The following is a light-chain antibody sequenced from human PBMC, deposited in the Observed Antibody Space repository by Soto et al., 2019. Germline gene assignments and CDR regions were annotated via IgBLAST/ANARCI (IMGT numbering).Light chain of an antibody. V-gene: IGKV2-30*01. CDR3: MQGTHLPIT. CDR2: KVS. CDR1: QSLVYSDGNPY. J-gene: IGKJ5*01. Sequence: MTQSPLSLTVTLGQPASISCRSSQSLVYSDGNPYLNWFPXRKGQSPRGXIYKVSNRASGVPARFSGSGSGTDFAMKISRVEAEDFGVYYCMQGTHLPITFGQGTRLDIK.